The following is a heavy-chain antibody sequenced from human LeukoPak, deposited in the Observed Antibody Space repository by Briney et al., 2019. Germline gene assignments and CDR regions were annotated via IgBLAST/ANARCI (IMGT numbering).Heavy chain of an antibody. CDR1: GFTFSSYV. CDR2: ISYDGSNE. J-gene: IGHJ5*02. Sequence: GGSLRLSCAASGFTFSSYVMHWVRQAPGKGLEWVAIISYDGSNEYYADSVKGRFTISRDNAKNSLYLQMNSLRAEDTAVYYCARATKLGWFDPWGQGTLVTVSS. CDR3: ARATKLGWFDP. V-gene: IGHV3-30*04. D-gene: IGHD3-16*01.